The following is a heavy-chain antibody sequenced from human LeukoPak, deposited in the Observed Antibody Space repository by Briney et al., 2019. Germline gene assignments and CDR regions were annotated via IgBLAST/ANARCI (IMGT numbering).Heavy chain of an antibody. CDR1: GATFSSYA. Sequence: SVKLSCKASGATFSSYAISWVRHAPGQGLEWMGGIIPIFGTANYAQKFQGRVTITADESTSTAYMELSSLRSEDTAVYYCARDAHTSLVVPAAMIGYYGMDVWGKGTTVTVSS. CDR2: IIPIFGTA. V-gene: IGHV1-69*13. D-gene: IGHD2-2*01. CDR3: ARDAHTSLVVPAAMIGYYGMDV. J-gene: IGHJ6*04.